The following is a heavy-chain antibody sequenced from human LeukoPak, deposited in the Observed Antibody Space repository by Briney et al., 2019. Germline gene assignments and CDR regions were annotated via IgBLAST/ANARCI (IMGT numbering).Heavy chain of an antibody. CDR1: GFTFSSYS. V-gene: IGHV3-21*01. J-gene: IGHJ4*02. D-gene: IGHD4-17*01. CDR2: ISSSSSYI. CDR3: ARGGHGDYYFDY. Sequence: GGSLRLSCAASGFTFSSYSMNWVRQAPGKGLEWVSSISSSSSYIYYADSVKGRFTISRDNAKNSLYLQMNSLRAEDMALYYCARGGHGDYYFDYWGQGTLVTASS.